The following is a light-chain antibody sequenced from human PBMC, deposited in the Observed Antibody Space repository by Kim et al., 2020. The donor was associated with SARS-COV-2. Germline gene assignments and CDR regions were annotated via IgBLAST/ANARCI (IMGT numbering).Light chain of an antibody. Sequence: PGQSVTIACTGTDNDGGRSNYVSWYQHHPGKAPRLLIYELTKRPSGVPDRFSGSRSGNTASLTISGLQAEDEADYYCNSYAGSTNVFGTGTKVTVL. J-gene: IGLJ1*01. CDR3: NSYAGSTNV. CDR1: DNDGGRSNY. CDR2: ELT. V-gene: IGLV2-8*01.